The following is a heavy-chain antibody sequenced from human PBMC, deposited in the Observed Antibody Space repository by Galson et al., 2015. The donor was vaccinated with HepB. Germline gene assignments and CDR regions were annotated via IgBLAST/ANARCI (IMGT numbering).Heavy chain of an antibody. Sequence: QSGAEVKKPGESLRISCQGSGYSFTTYWISWVRQMPGKGLEWMGRIDPTDSYTNYSPSFQGHVTISADKSISTVYLQWSSLQASDTAMYYCARHFRGSTWCYHFDYWGQGSLVTVSS. J-gene: IGHJ4*02. V-gene: IGHV5-10-1*01. CDR1: GYSFTTYW. D-gene: IGHD4/OR15-4a*01. CDR3: ARHFRGSTWCYHFDY. CDR2: IDPTDSYT.